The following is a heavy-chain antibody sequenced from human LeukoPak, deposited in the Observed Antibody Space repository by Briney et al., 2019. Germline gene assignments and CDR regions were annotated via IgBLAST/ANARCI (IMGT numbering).Heavy chain of an antibody. CDR1: GFTFCNYG. CDR2: IRYDGSNK. V-gene: IGHV3-30*02. J-gene: IGHJ4*02. CDR3: AKDGYNYSDY. Sequence: PGGSLRLSCAASGFTFCNYGMHWVRQAPGKGLEWVAFIRYDGSNKDYADSVKGRFTISRDNSKNTLYLQMNSLRAEDTAVYYCAKDGYNYSDYWGQGTLVTVSS. D-gene: IGHD5-24*01.